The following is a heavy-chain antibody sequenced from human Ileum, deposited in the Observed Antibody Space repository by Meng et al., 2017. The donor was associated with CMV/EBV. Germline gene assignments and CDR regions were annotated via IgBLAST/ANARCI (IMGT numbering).Heavy chain of an antibody. V-gene: IGHV3-30-3*01. CDR1: GFTFSYYA. CDR2: IAYDGANQ. D-gene: IGHD3-22*01. J-gene: IGHJ6*02. Sequence: GGSLRLSCEASGFTFSYYAMHWLRQAPGKGLEWVAVIAYDGANQFYADSVKGRFTISRDNSKNTLYLQLESLRVEDTAVYYCARDRAVTMIVVVIYGMDVWGQGTTVTVSS. CDR3: ARDRAVTMIVVVIYGMDV.